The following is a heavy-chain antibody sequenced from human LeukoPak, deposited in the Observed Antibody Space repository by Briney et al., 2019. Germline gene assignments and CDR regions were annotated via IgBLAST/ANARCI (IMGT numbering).Heavy chain of an antibody. Sequence: GGSLRLSCAASGFTFSSYGMHWVRQAPGKGLEWVAVIWYDGSNKYYADSVKGRFTISRDYSKNTLYLQMNSLRAEDTAVYYCAKDRGTGSYSLDYWGQGTLVTVSS. J-gene: IGHJ4*02. D-gene: IGHD1-26*01. CDR3: AKDRGTGSYSLDY. V-gene: IGHV3-33*06. CDR1: GFTFSSYG. CDR2: IWYDGSNK.